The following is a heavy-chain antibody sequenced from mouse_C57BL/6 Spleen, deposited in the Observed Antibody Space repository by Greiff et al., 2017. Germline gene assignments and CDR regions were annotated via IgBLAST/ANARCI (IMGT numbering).Heavy chain of an antibody. Sequence: QVQLKQSGPELVKPGASVKISCKASGYAFSSSWMNWVKQRPGKGLEWIGRIYPGDGDTNYNGKFKGKATLTADKSSSTAYMQLSSLTSEDSAVYFCARSEGDGYYVDYWGQGTSVTVSS. V-gene: IGHV1-82*01. J-gene: IGHJ4*01. CDR2: IYPGDGDT. D-gene: IGHD2-3*01. CDR1: GYAFSSSW. CDR3: ARSEGDGYYVDY.